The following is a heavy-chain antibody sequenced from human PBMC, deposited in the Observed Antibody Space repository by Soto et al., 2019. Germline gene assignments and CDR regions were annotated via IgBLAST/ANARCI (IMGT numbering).Heavy chain of an antibody. CDR1: GFTFSSYA. V-gene: IGHV3-23*01. CDR3: AKLSLLRFLEWLWVGAFDI. D-gene: IGHD3-3*01. Sequence: GGSLRLSCAASGFTFSSYAMSWVRQAPGKGLEWVSAISGSGGSTYYADSVKGRFTISRDNSKNTLYLQMNSLRAEDTAVYYCAKLSLLRFLEWLWVGAFDIWGQGTMVTVSS. J-gene: IGHJ3*02. CDR2: ISGSGGST.